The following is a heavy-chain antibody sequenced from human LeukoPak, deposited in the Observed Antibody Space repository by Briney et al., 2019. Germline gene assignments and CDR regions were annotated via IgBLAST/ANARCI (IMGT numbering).Heavy chain of an antibody. CDR2: IIPIFGTA. J-gene: IGHJ3*01. V-gene: IGHV1-69*05. CDR1: GGTFSSYA. CDR3: ASGPWWVGAAWAHSFNV. D-gene: IGHD2-15*01. Sequence: ASVKVSCKASGGTFSSYAISWVRQAPGQGLEWMGRIIPIFGTANYAQKFQGRVTITTDESTSTAYMELSSLRSEDTAVYYCASGPWWVGAAWAHSFNVWGQGTMVTVSS.